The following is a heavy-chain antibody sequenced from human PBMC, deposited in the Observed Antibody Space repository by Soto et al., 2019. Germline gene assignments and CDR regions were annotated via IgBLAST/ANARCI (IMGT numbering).Heavy chain of an antibody. J-gene: IGHJ6*02. CDR3: AAAMVTSSYYYYGMDV. CDR2: IVVGSGNT. V-gene: IGHV1-58*01. Sequence: QMQLVQSGPEVKKPGTSVKVSCKASGFTFTSSAVQWVRQARGQRLEWIGWIVVGSGNTNYAQKFQERVTITRDMSTRTAYMELSSLRSEDTAVYYCAAAMVTSSYYYYGMDVWGQGTTVTVSS. CDR1: GFTFTSSA. D-gene: IGHD5-18*01.